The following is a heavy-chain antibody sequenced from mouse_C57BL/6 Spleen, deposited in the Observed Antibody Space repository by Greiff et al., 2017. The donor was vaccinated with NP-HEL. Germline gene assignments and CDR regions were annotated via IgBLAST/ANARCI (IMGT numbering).Heavy chain of an antibody. CDR1: GFSLTSYG. CDR2: IWRGGST. D-gene: IGHD2-3*01. CDR3: AKMESYDGYQSFYAMDY. J-gene: IGHJ4*01. Sequence: QVQLQQSGPGLVQPSQSLSITCTVSGFSLTSYGVHWVRQSPGKGLAWLGVIWRGGSTDYNAAFMSRLSITKDNSKSQVFFKMNSLQADDTAIYYCAKMESYDGYQSFYAMDYWGQGTSVTVSS. V-gene: IGHV2-5*01.